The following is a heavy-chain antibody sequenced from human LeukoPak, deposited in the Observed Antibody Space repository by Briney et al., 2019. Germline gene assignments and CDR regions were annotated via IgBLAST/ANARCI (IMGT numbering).Heavy chain of an antibody. CDR1: GASISSGSYY. Sequence: SETLSLTCTVSGASISSGSYYWSWIRQPAGKGLEWIGRVYTSGSTNYNPSLKSRVNISLDTPKNQFSLKLISVTAADTAVYFCARLQWLSTPFFDYWGQGTLVSVSS. D-gene: IGHD6-19*01. J-gene: IGHJ4*02. CDR3: ARLQWLSTPFFDY. CDR2: VYTSGST. V-gene: IGHV4-61*02.